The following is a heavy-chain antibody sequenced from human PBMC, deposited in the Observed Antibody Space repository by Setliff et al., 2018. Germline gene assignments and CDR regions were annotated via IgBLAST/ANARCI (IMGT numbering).Heavy chain of an antibody. V-gene: IGHV3-48*03. CDR3: AREPHDSSGPDY. Sequence: GGSLRLSCAASGFTFSDYEMSWVRQAPGKGLEWLSYISSRGSTILNADSVKGRFTISRDNAKKSLYLQMNSLRAEDTAVYYCAREPHDSSGPDYWGQGTLVTAPQ. D-gene: IGHD3-22*01. J-gene: IGHJ4*02. CDR2: ISSRGSTI. CDR1: GFTFSDYE.